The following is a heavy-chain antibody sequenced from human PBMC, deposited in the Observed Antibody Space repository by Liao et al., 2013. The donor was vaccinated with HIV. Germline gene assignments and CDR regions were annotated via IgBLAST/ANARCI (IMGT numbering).Heavy chain of an antibody. CDR1: GASVSTYH. CDR3: ARVMKTCSGFDCHHGGINY. V-gene: IGHV4-4*07. CDR2: VHVSGTT. Sequence: QVQLQQSGPGLVKPSETLSLTCTVSGASVSTYHWSWIRQSAEKGLEWIGRVHVSGTTTYNPSLRDRLIMSVDTSKNQFSLNLRSVTAADTAIYYCARVMKTCSGFDCHHGGINYWGEGTLVTVSS. D-gene: IGHD2-15*01. J-gene: IGHJ4*02.